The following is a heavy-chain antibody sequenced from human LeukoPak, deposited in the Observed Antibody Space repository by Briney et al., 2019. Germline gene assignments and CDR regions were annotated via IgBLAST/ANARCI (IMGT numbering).Heavy chain of an antibody. D-gene: IGHD3-10*01. Sequence: SETLSLTCTVSGGSISSGGYYWSWIRQHPGKGLEWIGYIYYSGSTYYNPSLKSRVTISVDTSKNQFSLKLSSVTAADTAVYYCATQGERVYGSGSYDAFDIWGQGTMVTVSS. CDR1: GGSISSGGYY. J-gene: IGHJ3*02. CDR2: IYYSGST. CDR3: ATQGERVYGSGSYDAFDI. V-gene: IGHV4-31*03.